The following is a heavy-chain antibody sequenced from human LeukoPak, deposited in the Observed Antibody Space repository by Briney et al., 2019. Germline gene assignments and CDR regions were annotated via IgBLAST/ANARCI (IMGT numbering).Heavy chain of an antibody. D-gene: IGHD3-10*01. Sequence: PSETLSLTCAVYGGSFSGYYWSWIRQPPGKGLEWIGEINHSGSTNYNPSLKSRVTISVDTSKNQFSLKLSSVTAADTAVYYCARPGLRAASGSGSYYRSVNTVPPAYWGQGTLATAPS. V-gene: IGHV4-34*01. J-gene: IGHJ4*02. CDR3: ARPGLRAASGSGSYYRSVNTVPPAY. CDR1: GGSFSGYY. CDR2: INHSGST.